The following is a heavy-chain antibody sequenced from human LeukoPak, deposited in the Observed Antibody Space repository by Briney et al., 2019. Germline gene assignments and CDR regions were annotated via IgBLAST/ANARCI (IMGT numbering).Heavy chain of an antibody. D-gene: IGHD3-10*01. CDR3: AKTVAVGSYYYSSGSYGAFDY. CDR1: GFTFSSYA. V-gene: IGHV3-23*01. Sequence: QAGGSLRLSCAASGFTFSSYAMTWVRQAPGKGLEWVSAISGSGGSTYYADSVKGRFTISRDNSKNTLYLQMNSLRAEDTAVYYCAKTVAVGSYYYSSGSYGAFDYWGQGTLVTVSS. CDR2: ISGSGGST. J-gene: IGHJ4*02.